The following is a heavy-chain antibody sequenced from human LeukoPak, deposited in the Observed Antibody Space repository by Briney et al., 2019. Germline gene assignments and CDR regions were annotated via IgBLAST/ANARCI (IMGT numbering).Heavy chain of an antibody. V-gene: IGHV1-2*02. J-gene: IGHJ4*02. CDR1: GYTFTAYY. Sequence: ASVKVSCKASGYTFTAYYMHWVRQAPGQGLEWMGWINPKSGDTNFAQKFQGRVTMTRDTSISTAYMELSRLRSDDTAVYYCARVSITMVRLLDYWGQGTLVTVSS. CDR2: INPKSGDT. CDR3: ARVSITMVRLLDY. D-gene: IGHD3-10*01.